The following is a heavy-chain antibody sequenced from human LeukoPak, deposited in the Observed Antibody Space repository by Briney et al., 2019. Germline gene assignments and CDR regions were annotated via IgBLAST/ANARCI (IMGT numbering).Heavy chain of an antibody. CDR3: ARERSADRFMSAFDI. CDR2: ISSSSSYI. D-gene: IGHD3-22*01. J-gene: IGHJ3*02. V-gene: IGHV3-21*01. CDR1: GFTFSSYS. Sequence: GGSLRLSCAASGFTFSSYSMNWVRQAPGKGLEWVSSISSSSSYIYYADSVKGRFTISRDNAKNSLYLQMNILRAEDTAVYYCARERSADRFMSAFDIWGQGTMVTVSS.